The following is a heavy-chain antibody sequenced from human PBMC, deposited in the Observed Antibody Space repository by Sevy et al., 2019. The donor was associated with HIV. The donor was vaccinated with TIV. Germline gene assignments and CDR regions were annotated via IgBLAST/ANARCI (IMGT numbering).Heavy chain of an antibody. CDR1: GGSISSSRHY. Sequence: SETLSLTCNVSGGSISSSRHYWGWLRQSPGKSLEWIGSRFYSGGAYYNPSLQSRVTMSVDTSKNQFSLNGNSVTAADTAVYYCARHPLGNWFDLWGQGILVTVSS. CDR3: ARHPLGNWFDL. CDR2: RFYSGGA. J-gene: IGHJ5*02. D-gene: IGHD3-16*01. V-gene: IGHV4-39*01.